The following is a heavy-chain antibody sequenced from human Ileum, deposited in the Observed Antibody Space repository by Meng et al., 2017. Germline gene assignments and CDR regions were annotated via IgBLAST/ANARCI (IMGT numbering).Heavy chain of an antibody. D-gene: IGHD6-6*01. V-gene: IGHV1-3*01. J-gene: IGHJ4*01. Sequence: QVQFVQAGAEVKKPGAPVWISCKASGFTFSNYAIYWVRQAPGQSLQWLGWIHAGSGDTKFSQTFQGRLTFDRDTSADTVYMELSSLTSGDRAVYYCGRGRASFYFDFLGQGTLVTVSS. CDR1: GFTFSNYA. CDR3: GRGRASFYFDF. CDR2: IHAGSGDT.